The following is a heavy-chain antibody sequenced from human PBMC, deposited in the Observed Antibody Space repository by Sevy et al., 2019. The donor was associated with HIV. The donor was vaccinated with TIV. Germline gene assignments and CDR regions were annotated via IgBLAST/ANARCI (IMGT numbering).Heavy chain of an antibody. J-gene: IGHJ4*02. D-gene: IGHD1-7*01. CDR3: ARDDGNYYFHY. Sequence: GGSLRLSCAASGFTFSKYWMGWVRQAPGKGLEWVANIKQDADQKYYVDSVKGRFTTSTDNAKNSLYLQMNSLRAEDTAVYFCARDDGNYYFHYWGQGTLVTVSS. V-gene: IGHV3-7*01. CDR1: GFTFSKYW. CDR2: IKQDADQK.